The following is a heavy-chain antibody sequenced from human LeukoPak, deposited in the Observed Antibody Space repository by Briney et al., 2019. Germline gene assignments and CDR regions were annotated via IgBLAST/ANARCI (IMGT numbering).Heavy chain of an antibody. J-gene: IGHJ5*02. CDR1: GYTFTSYG. CDR2: ISAYNGNT. D-gene: IGHD3-10*01. V-gene: IGHV1-18*01. Sequence: ASVKVSCKASGYTFTSYGISWVRQAPGQGLEWMGWISAYNGNTNYAQKLQGRVTMTTDTSTSTAYMELRSLRSDDTAVYYCARVVRGSGSYTHNWFDPWGQGTLVTVSS. CDR3: ARVVRGSGSYTHNWFDP.